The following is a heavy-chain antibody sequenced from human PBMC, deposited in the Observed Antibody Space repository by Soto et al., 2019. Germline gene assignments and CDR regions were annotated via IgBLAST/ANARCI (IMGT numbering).Heavy chain of an antibody. CDR2: ISGSGGST. CDR3: AKDYSNALGYYYYGMDV. CDR1: GFTFSSYA. J-gene: IGHJ6*02. V-gene: IGHV3-23*01. Sequence: GGSLRLSCAASGFTFSSYAMSWVRQAPGKGLEWVSAISGSGGSTYYADSVKGRFTISRDNSKNTLYLQMNSLRAEDTAVYYCAKDYSNALGYYYYGMDVWGQGTTVTVSS. D-gene: IGHD4-4*01.